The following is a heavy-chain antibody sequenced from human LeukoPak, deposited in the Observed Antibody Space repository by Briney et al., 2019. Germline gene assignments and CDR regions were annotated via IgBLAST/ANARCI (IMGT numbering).Heavy chain of an antibody. CDR1: GFTFSSYA. V-gene: IGHV3-23*01. J-gene: IGHJ6*03. CDR2: ISGSGGST. D-gene: IGHD3-3*01. CDR3: AARYYDFWSGYYTDGYYYYTDV. Sequence: GGSLRLSCAASGFTFSSYAMSWVRQAPGKGLEWVSAISGSGGSTYYADSVKGRFTISRDNSKNTLYLQMNSLRAEDTGVYYCAARYYDFWSGYYTDGYYYYTDVWGKGTTVTVSS.